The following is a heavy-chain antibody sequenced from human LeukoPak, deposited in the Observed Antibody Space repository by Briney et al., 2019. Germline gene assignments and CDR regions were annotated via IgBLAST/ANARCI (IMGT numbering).Heavy chain of an antibody. CDR1: GFTFSSYE. V-gene: IGHV3-48*03. J-gene: IGHJ5*02. CDR2: ISSSGSTI. CDR3: ARGERGLGIGLSNWFDP. D-gene: IGHD7-27*01. Sequence: GGSLRLSCAASGFTFSSYEMNWVRQAPGKGLEWVSYISSSGSTIYYADSVKGRFTISRDNAKNSLHLQMNSLRAEDTAVYHCARGERGLGIGLSNWFDPWGQGTLVTVSS.